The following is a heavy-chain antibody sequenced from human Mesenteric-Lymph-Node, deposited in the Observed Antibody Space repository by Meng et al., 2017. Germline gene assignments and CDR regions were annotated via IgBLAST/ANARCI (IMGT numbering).Heavy chain of an antibody. CDR2: ISWDSGSI. V-gene: IGHV3-9*01. J-gene: IGHJ6*02. CDR1: GFNFDDYA. D-gene: IGHD6-19*01. CDR3: AKGVGKWLAHFYGMDV. Sequence: SLKISCAASGFNFDDYAMHWVRQPPGKGLEWVSGISWDSGSIAYADSVKGRFTISRDNAKNSLYLQVNSLRAEDTALYYCAKGVGKWLAHFYGMDVWGQGTMVTVSS.